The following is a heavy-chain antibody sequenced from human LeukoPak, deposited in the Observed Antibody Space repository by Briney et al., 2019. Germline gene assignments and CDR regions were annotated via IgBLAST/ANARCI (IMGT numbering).Heavy chain of an antibody. CDR3: ASIYCSSTSCSDY. CDR1: GGSFGGYY. J-gene: IGHJ4*02. D-gene: IGHD2-2*01. Sequence: SETLSLTCAVYGGSFGGYYWSWIRQPPGKGLEWIGEINHSGSTNYNPSLKSRVTISVDTSKNQFSLKLSSVTAADTAVYYCASIYCSSTSCSDYWGQGTLVIVSS. CDR2: INHSGST. V-gene: IGHV4-34*01.